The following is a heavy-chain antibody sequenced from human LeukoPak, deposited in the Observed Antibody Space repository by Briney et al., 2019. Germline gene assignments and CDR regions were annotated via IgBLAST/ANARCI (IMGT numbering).Heavy chain of an antibody. J-gene: IGHJ4*02. CDR2: ISGSGGST. CDR1: GFSFNTFA. CDR3: AKDSATGGY. V-gene: IGHV3-23*01. D-gene: IGHD4-17*01. Sequence: GGSLRLSCVASGFSFNTFALTWVRQAPGKGLEWVSAISGSGGSTYYAGSVKGRFTISRDNSKNTLYLQMNSLRAEDTAVYYCAKDSATGGYWGQGTLVTVSS.